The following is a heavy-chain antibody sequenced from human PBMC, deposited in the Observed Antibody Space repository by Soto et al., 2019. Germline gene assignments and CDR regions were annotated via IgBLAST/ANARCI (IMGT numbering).Heavy chain of an antibody. D-gene: IGHD3-16*01. CDR3: ARADYNHYWYFDL. Sequence: QVQLQESGPGLVKPSQTLSLTFTVSGGSISSGDYYWSWIRQPPGKGLEWIGYIYYSGSTYYNPYLKSRVTISVDTSTNQFSLKLSSVTAADTAVYYCARADYNHYWYFDLWGRGTLGTVSS. J-gene: IGHJ2*01. V-gene: IGHV4-30-4*01. CDR1: GGSISSGDYY. CDR2: IYYSGST.